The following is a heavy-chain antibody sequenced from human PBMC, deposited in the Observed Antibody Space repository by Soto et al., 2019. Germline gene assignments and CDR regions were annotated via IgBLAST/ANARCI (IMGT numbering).Heavy chain of an antibody. CDR3: ARGPRLVSSPPYNWFDP. Sequence: VGSLRLSCAASGFTFSSYAMHWVRQAPGKGLEWVAVISYDGSNKYYADSVKGRFTISRDNSKNTLYLQMNSLRAEDTAVYYCARGPRLVSSPPYNWFDPWGQGTLVTVSS. V-gene: IGHV3-30-3*01. CDR2: ISYDGSNK. CDR1: GFTFSSYA. J-gene: IGHJ5*02. D-gene: IGHD3-9*01.